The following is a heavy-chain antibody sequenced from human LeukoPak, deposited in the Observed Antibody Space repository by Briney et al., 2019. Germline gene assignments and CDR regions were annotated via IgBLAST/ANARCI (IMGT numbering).Heavy chain of an antibody. Sequence: PGGSLRLSCAASGFSFNDYTMNWVRQAPGKGLEWVSYISSSSSTIYYADSVKGRFTISRDNAKNSLYLQMNSLRDEDTAVYYCARDGYYYDSSGSRNPYYYYGMDVWGQGTRVTVSS. J-gene: IGHJ6*02. CDR3: ARDGYYYDSSGSRNPYYYYGMDV. CDR1: GFSFNDYT. V-gene: IGHV3-48*02. CDR2: ISSSSSTI. D-gene: IGHD3-22*01.